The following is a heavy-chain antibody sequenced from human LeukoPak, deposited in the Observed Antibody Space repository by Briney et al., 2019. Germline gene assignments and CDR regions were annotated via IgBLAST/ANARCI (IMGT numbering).Heavy chain of an antibody. D-gene: IGHD3-9*01. CDR3: ARPHYDILTGYMYYFDY. J-gene: IGHJ4*02. CDR1: GFTFSSYA. Sequence: GESLRLSCAASGFTFSSYAMTWVRQAPGKGLEWVSHITGSGASTYYADSVKGRFTISRDNSNNSLYLQMNSLRADDTAVYYCARPHYDILTGYMYYFDYWGQGTLVTVSS. V-gene: IGHV3-23*01. CDR2: ITGSGAST.